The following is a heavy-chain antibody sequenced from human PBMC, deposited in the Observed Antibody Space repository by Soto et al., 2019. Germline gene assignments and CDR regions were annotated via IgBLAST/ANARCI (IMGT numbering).Heavy chain of an antibody. CDR2: INAGNGNT. V-gene: IGHV1-3*01. CDR3: ARDRYSSSSGLFYMDV. Sequence: ASVKVSCKASGYTFTSYAMHWVRQAPGQRLEWMGWINAGNGNTKYSQKFQGRVTITRETSASTAYMELSSLRSEDTAVYYCARDRYSSSSGLFYMDVWGKGTTVTVSS. CDR1: GYTFTSYA. J-gene: IGHJ6*03. D-gene: IGHD6-6*01.